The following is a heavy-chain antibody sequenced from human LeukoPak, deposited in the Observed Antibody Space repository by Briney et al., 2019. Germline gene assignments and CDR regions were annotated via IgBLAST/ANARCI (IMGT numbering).Heavy chain of an antibody. J-gene: IGHJ4*02. V-gene: IGHV3-48*04. D-gene: IGHD3-3*01. CDR1: GFTFSRYT. CDR3: AREPFWSGYYSNLHFDY. CDR2: ISSSGNTK. Sequence: PGGSLRLSCAASGFTFSRYTMNWVRQAPGKGLEWVSYISSSGNTKYYADSVRGRFTISRDNAKNSLYLQMNSLRAEDTAVYYCAREPFWSGYYSNLHFDYWGQRILVTVSS.